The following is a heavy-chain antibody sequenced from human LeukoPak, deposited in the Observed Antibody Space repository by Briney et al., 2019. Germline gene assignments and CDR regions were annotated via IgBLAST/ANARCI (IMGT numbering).Heavy chain of an antibody. CDR2: IWNDGSNK. D-gene: IGHD4/OR15-4a*01. CDR1: GFTFSSYG. J-gene: IGHJ4*02. V-gene: IGHV3-33*01. Sequence: GGSLRLSCAASGFTFSSYGMHWVRQAPGKGLVWVAVIWNDGSNKYYADSVKGRFTISRDNSKNTLYLQMNSLRAEDTAVYYCAGTRGASSAFDYWGQETLVTVSS. CDR3: AGTRGASSAFDY.